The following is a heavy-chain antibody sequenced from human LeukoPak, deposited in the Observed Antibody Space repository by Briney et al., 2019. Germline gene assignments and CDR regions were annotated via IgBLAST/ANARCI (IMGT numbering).Heavy chain of an antibody. V-gene: IGHV4-59*01. D-gene: IGHD3-10*01. Sequence: PSETLSLTCTVSGGVISGYYWSWIRQPPGKALEWIGYVFYSGATNYNPSLKSRVTLSVDTSKNQFSLKLTSVTAADTAVYYCARPMARGYYYMGVWGKGTMVTVSS. CDR3: ARPMARGYYYMGV. CDR1: GGVISGYY. J-gene: IGHJ6*03. CDR2: VFYSGAT.